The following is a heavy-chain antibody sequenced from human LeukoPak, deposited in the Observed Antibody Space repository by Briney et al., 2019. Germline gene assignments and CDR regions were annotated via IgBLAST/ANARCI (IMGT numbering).Heavy chain of an antibody. CDR2: IIPIFGTA. V-gene: IGHV1-69*05. J-gene: IGHJ4*02. CDR1: GGTFSSYA. CDR3: ARVPPSVTNEYYFDY. D-gene: IGHD4-23*01. Sequence: SVKVSCKASGGTFSSYAISWVRQAPGQGLEWMGGIIPIFGTANYAQKFQGRVTITTDESTSTAYMELSSLRPEDTAVYYCARVPPSVTNEYYFDYWGQGTLVTVSS.